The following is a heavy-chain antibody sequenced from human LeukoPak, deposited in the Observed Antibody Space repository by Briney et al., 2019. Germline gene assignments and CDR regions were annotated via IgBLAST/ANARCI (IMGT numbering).Heavy chain of an antibody. CDR3: ARDFGYYSPFWY. D-gene: IGHD3-22*01. J-gene: IGHJ4*02. CDR2: IWYDGSNK. CDR1: GFTFSSYG. Sequence: GGSLRLSCAASGFTFSSYGMHWVRQAPGKGLEWVAVIWYDGSNKYYADSVKGRFTISRDNYKNTLYMQMNSLRAEDTAVYYCARDFGYYSPFWYWGQGTLVTVSS. V-gene: IGHV3-33*01.